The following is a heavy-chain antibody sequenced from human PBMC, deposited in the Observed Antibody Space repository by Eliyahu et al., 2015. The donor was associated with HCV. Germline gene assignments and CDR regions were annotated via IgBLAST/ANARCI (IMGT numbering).Heavy chain of an antibody. D-gene: IGHD5-24*01. V-gene: IGHV3-23*01. Sequence: EVQLLESGGGLVQPGGSLRLSXAASGXXFRDYAMSWVRQAPGKGLQWVSDISSGGDFTNYADSVKGRFTISRDNSKNTLYMEMDGLRVDDTAVYYCAISGQDGDRIHFESWGQGSLVTVSS. CDR1: GXXFRDYA. CDR2: ISSGGDFT. CDR3: AISGQDGDRIHFES. J-gene: IGHJ4*02.